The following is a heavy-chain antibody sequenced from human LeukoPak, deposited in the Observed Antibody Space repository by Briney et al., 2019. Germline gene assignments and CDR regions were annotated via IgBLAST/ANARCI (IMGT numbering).Heavy chain of an antibody. Sequence: GASVTVSCTASGYTFTSYGISWVRQAPGQGLEWMGWISAYNGNTNYAQKLQGRVTMTTDTSTSTAYMELRSLRSDDTAVYYCARAETFIGWFDPWGQGTLVTVSS. D-gene: IGHD3-16*02. CDR1: GYTFTSYG. CDR3: ARAETFIGWFDP. CDR2: ISAYNGNT. V-gene: IGHV1-18*01. J-gene: IGHJ5*02.